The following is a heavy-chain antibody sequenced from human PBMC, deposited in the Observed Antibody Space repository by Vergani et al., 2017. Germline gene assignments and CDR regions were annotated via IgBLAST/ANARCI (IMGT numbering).Heavy chain of an antibody. Sequence: QLQLQESGPGRVKPSGTLSLTCSVTGGSFFNSRYYWGWIRQPPGKGLEWIGSMDYNGRAYYNPSLRRRVAISIDTSKMQFSLKLYSLTASDTAGYHCARLQLERRGSEGPFDFWGQGTTVTVSS. CDR1: GGSFFNSRYY. J-gene: IGHJ3*01. D-gene: IGHD1-1*01. CDR2: MDYNGRA. CDR3: ARLQLERRGSEGPFDF. V-gene: IGHV4-39*01.